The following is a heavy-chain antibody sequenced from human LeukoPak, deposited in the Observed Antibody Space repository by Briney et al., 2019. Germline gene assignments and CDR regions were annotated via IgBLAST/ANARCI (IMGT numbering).Heavy chain of an antibody. CDR1: AFTFSGYS. D-gene: IGHD1-1*01. CDR2: ISHDGSNK. CDR3: ARVGYDYNWYDAFDI. Sequence: PGGSLRLSCVVSAFTFSGYSMHWVRQAPGKGLEWEAFISHDGSNKYCADSLKGRFTISRDNSKNTLFLQMNSLRPEDTAVYYCARVGYDYNWYDAFDIWGQGTMVTVSS. J-gene: IGHJ3*02. V-gene: IGHV3-30*04.